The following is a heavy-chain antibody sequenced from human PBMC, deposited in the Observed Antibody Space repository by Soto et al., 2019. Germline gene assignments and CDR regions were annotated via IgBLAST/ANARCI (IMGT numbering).Heavy chain of an antibody. CDR2: THHSGST. D-gene: IGHD4-17*01. CDR1: GGSISSGGYS. CDR3: ARHVDYGESYYFDY. V-gene: IGHV4-30-2*01. Sequence: QLQLQESGSGLVKPSQTLSLTCAVSGGSISSGGYSWSWIRQPPGKGLEWIGYTHHSGSTYDNPSLNSRVAISVDRSTNQLSLKLSSVTAEDTAVYYCARHVDYGESYYFDYWGQGTLVTVSS. J-gene: IGHJ4*02.